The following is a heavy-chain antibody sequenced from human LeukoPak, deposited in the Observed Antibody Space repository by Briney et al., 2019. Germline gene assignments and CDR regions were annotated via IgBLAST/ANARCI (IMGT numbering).Heavy chain of an antibody. V-gene: IGHV4-59*08. D-gene: IGHD2-15*01. J-gene: IGHJ4*02. Sequence: PSETLSLTCSVSGDSFTSSYWNWIRQPPGKGLEWVGYVSSDGTTNYNPSLRSRLIISVDTSKNDISLNLTSVTAADTAIYYCARLDCLIEGCYNHWGRRTLVTVSS. CDR3: ARLDCLIEGCYNH. CDR1: GDSFTSSY. CDR2: VSSDGTT.